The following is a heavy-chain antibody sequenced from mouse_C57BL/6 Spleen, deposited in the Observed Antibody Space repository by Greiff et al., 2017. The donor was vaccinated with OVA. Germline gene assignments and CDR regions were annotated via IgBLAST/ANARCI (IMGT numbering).Heavy chain of an antibody. Sequence: QVQLQQSGAELVRPGASVKLSCKASGYTFTDYYINWVKQRPGQGLEWIARIYPGSGNTYYNEKFKGKATLTAEKSSSTAYMQLSSLTSEDSAVYFCGYYGSSYGFFAYWGQGTLVTVSA. V-gene: IGHV1-76*01. D-gene: IGHD1-1*01. CDR1: GYTFTDYY. J-gene: IGHJ3*01. CDR3: GYYGSSYGFFAY. CDR2: IYPGSGNT.